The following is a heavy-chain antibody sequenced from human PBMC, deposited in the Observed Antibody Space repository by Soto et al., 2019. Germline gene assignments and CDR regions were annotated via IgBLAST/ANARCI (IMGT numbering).Heavy chain of an antibody. D-gene: IGHD3-10*01. CDR1: GFSLSTSGVG. V-gene: IGHV2-5*02. CDR3: ALYGSGSYYRDFDY. CDR2: IYWDDDK. J-gene: IGHJ4*02. Sequence: SGPTLVNPTQTLTLTCTFSGFSLSTSGVGVGWIRQPPGKALEWLALIYWDDDKRYSPSLKSRLTITKDTSKNQVVLTMTNMDPVYTATYYCALYGSGSYYRDFDYWGQGTLVTVSS.